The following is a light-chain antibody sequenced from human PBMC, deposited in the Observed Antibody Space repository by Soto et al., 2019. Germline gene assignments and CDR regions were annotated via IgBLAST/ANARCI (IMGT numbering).Light chain of an antibody. J-gene: IGKJ1*01. V-gene: IGKV3-20*01. CDR2: EAS. CDR1: QSVSTS. Sequence: EVVLTQSPGTLSLSPGERATLSCRASQSVSTSIGWYQQKPGQAPRLLIYEASNRATGVPDKFTGSGSGTDFTLTISRLEPEDLAVYYCQKYDRSPRTFGQGTKVEIK. CDR3: QKYDRSPRT.